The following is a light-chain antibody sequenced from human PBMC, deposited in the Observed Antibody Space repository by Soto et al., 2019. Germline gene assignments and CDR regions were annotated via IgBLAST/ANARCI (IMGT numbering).Light chain of an antibody. CDR1: QSVSIK. CDR3: QQYNNWPPIT. J-gene: IGKJ5*01. Sequence: EIVLTQSPGTLSLSPGERATLSCRASQSVSIKLAWYQQKLGQAPRLLIYDTSTRATGIPARFSGSGSGTEFTLTISSLQSEDFAVYYCQQYNNWPPITFGQGTRLEI. V-gene: IGKV3-15*01. CDR2: DTS.